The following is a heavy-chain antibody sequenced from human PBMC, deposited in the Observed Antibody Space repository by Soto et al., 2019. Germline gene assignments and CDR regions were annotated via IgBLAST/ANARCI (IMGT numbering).Heavy chain of an antibody. Sequence: ASVKVSCKASGGTLTNFINYPINWVRQAPGQGLEWMGGIVPNIGTVNYAQKFQGRVTITADKSTGTAYMELSSVTAADTAVYYCARTGIELYYYGVDVWGLGTTVTVSS. V-gene: IGHV1-69*06. D-gene: IGHD6-13*01. CDR1: GGTLTNFINYP. J-gene: IGHJ6*02. CDR3: ARTGIELYYYGVDV. CDR2: IVPNIGTV.